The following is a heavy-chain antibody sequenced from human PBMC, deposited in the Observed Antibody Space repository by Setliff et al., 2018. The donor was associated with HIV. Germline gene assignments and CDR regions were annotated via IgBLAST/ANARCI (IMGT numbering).Heavy chain of an antibody. J-gene: IGHJ4*02. D-gene: IGHD1-26*01. V-gene: IGHV3-21*01. CDR2: ISSSSSYT. CDR1: GFTFSSYS. CDR3: ARDRYSGSSTDY. Sequence: SCAASGFTFSSYSMNWVRQAPGKGLEWVSYISSSSSYTHYTDSVKGRFTISRDNVNTSLYLQMNSLRAEDTAVYYCARDRYSGSSTDYWGQGTLVTVSS.